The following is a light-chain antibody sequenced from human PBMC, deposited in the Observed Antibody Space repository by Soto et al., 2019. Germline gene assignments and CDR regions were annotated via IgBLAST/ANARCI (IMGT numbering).Light chain of an antibody. Sequence: DIQMTQSPSSLSAPVGDRVTITCRAGQTIDTYLNWYKQEPGKAPKLLIYAASSLHSGVPSRFSGSGYGTDFTLTISSLQTEDFATYFCQRSHCSRYTFGLGKKREIK. CDR1: QTIDTY. J-gene: IGKJ2*01. CDR2: AAS. V-gene: IGKV1-39*01. CDR3: QRSHCSRYT.